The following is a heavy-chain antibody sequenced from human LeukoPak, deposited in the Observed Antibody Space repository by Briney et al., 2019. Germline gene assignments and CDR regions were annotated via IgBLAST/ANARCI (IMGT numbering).Heavy chain of an antibody. D-gene: IGHD2-15*01. Sequence: PSETLSLTCTVSGGSISPHYWSWTRQPPGKGLEWIGYIYYSGSTHYNPSLGSRVTISVDTSKDQFSLKLRSVTAADTAVYYCARGSGGSLDSWGQGTLFTVSS. V-gene: IGHV4-59*11. CDR1: GGSISPHY. CDR2: IYYSGST. J-gene: IGHJ4*02. CDR3: ARGSGGSLDS.